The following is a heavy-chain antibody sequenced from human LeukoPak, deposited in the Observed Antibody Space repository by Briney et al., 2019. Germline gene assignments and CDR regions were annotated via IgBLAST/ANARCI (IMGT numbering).Heavy chain of an antibody. CDR1: GFSFSSYS. CDR3: ARDTYCTSTSCPEGEAFDI. Sequence: GGSLRLSCAASGFSFSSYSMNWVRQAPGKGLEWVSSISSSSSYIYYADSLKGRFTISRDNAKSSLYLQMNGLRAEDTAVYYCARDTYCTSTSCPEGEAFDIWGQGTMVTVSS. D-gene: IGHD2-2*01. V-gene: IGHV3-21*01. CDR2: ISSSSSYI. J-gene: IGHJ3*02.